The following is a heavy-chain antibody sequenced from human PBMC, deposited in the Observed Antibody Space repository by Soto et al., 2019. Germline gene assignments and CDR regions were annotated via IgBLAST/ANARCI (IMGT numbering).Heavy chain of an antibody. Sequence: KPSETLSLTXTVSGASIDGGGYYWTWIRQPPGKGLEWIGYVYYSGTTNYNPSLKSRVTLSLDKSKNQFSLKMNSVTAADTAVYYCARGVIAHPNYFDPWGQGTLVTVSS. CDR3: ARGVIAHPNYFDP. V-gene: IGHV4-61*08. J-gene: IGHJ5*02. D-gene: IGHD4-4*01. CDR1: GASIDGGGYY. CDR2: VYYSGTT.